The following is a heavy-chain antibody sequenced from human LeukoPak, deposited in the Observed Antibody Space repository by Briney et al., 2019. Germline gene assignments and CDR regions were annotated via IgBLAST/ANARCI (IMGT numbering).Heavy chain of an antibody. Sequence: GASVKVSCKASGYTFTDYYMHWVQQAPGKGLEWMGRVDPEDGETIYAEKFQGRVTITADTSTDTAYMELSSLRSEDTAVYYCAMCRVAARPANYYMDVWGKGTTVTVSS. D-gene: IGHD6-6*01. CDR2: VDPEDGET. CDR1: GYTFTDYY. V-gene: IGHV1-69-2*01. J-gene: IGHJ6*03. CDR3: AMCRVAARPANYYMDV.